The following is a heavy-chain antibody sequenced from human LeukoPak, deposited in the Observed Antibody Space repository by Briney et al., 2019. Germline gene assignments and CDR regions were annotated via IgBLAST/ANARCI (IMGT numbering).Heavy chain of an antibody. D-gene: IGHD6-13*01. J-gene: IGHJ3*02. CDR2: ISGSGGST. CDR1: GFTFSSYA. Sequence: PGGSLRLSCAASGFTFSSYAMSWVRQAPGKRLEWVSAISGSGGSTYYADSVKGRFTISRDNSKNTLYLQMNSLRAEDTAIYYCAKDVEQQLVRVGAFDIWGQGTMVTVSS. CDR3: AKDVEQQLVRVGAFDI. V-gene: IGHV3-23*01.